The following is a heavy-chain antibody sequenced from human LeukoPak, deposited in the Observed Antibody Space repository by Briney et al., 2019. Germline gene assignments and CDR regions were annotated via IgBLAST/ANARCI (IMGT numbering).Heavy chain of an antibody. D-gene: IGHD2-15*01. J-gene: IGHJ1*01. CDR1: GFSFNTYA. V-gene: IGHV3-23*01. Sequence: GGSLRLSCAASGFSFNTYAMSWVRQAPGKGLEWVSAISNTGGSTYYADSVKGRFTISRDKSKNTLSLQMNSLRAEDTAVHYRAQQVGYCSSGSCYFTYWGQGTLVTVSS. CDR3: AQQVGYCSSGSCYFTY. CDR2: ISNTGGST.